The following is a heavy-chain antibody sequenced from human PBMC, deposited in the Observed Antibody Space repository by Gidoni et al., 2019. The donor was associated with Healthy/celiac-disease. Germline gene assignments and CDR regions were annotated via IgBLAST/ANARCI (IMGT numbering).Heavy chain of an antibody. D-gene: IGHD6-19*01. CDR3: TTPAVAGTGYYYGMDV. V-gene: IGHV3-15*01. Sequence: EVQLVESGGGLVKPGGSLSLSCAASGFTFSNAWMSWVRQAPGKGLEWVGRFKSKTDGGTTDYAAPVKGRFTISRDDSKNTLYLQMNSLKTEDTAVYYCTTPAVAGTGYYYGMDVWGQGTTVTVSS. CDR1: GFTFSNAW. CDR2: FKSKTDGGTT. J-gene: IGHJ6*02.